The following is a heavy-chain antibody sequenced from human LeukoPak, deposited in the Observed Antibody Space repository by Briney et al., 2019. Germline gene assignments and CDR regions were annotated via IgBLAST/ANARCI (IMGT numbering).Heavy chain of an antibody. Sequence: ASVKVSCKAPGGTFSSYAISWVRQAPGQGLEWMGGIIPIFGTANYAQKFQGRVTITTDESTSTAYMELSSLRSEDTAVYYCASRHGTLRTSGVRYYYYMDVWGKGTTVTVSS. CDR1: GGTFSSYA. CDR2: IIPIFGTA. CDR3: ASRHGTLRTSGVRYYYYMDV. V-gene: IGHV1-69*05. J-gene: IGHJ6*03. D-gene: IGHD2-2*01.